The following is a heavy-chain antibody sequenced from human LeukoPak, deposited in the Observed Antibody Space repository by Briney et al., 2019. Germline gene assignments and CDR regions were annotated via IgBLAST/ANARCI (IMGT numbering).Heavy chain of an antibody. Sequence: GASVKASCKASGYTFTNNDIHWVRQATGQGLEWMGWMHPNSDDTGYAQKFQGRVTMTRNTSIGTAYMELSSLRPEDTAVYYCAKHFGTGDNFDYWGQGTLLIVSS. CDR2: MHPNSDDT. J-gene: IGHJ4*02. CDR1: GYTFTNND. V-gene: IGHV1-8*01. D-gene: IGHD1-1*01. CDR3: AKHFGTGDNFDY.